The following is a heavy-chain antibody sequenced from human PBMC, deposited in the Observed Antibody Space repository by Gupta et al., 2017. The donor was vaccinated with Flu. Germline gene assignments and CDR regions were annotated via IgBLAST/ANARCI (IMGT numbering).Heavy chain of an antibody. CDR3: ARDQRYADCSGGSCYLAFDI. V-gene: IGHV1-69*01. D-gene: IGHD2-15*01. CDR2: IIPIFGTA. Sequence: VRQAPGQGLEWMGGIIPIFGTANYAQKFQGRVTITADESTSTAYMELSSLRSEDTAVCYCARDQRYADCSGGSCYLAFDIWGQGTMVTVSS. J-gene: IGHJ3*02.